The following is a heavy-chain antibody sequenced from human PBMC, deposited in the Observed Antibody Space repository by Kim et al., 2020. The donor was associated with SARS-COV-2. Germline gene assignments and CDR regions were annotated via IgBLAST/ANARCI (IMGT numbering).Heavy chain of an antibody. D-gene: IGHD6-13*01. CDR3: ASRQQLAHYYYGMDV. J-gene: IGHJ6*02. V-gene: IGHV1-69*13. CDR1: GGTFSSYA. Sequence: SVKVSCKASGGTFSSYAISWVRQAPGQGLEWMGGIIPIFGTANYAQKFQGRVTITADESTSTAYMELSSLRSEDTAVYYCASRQQLAHYYYGMDVWGQGTTVTISS. CDR2: IIPIFGTA.